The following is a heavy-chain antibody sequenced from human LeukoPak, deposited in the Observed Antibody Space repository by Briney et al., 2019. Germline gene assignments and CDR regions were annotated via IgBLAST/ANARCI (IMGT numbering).Heavy chain of an antibody. Sequence: GGSLRLSCAASGFTFDDYGMSWVRQAPGKGLEWVSGINWNGGSTGYADSVKGRFTISRDNAKNSLYLQMNSLRAEDTALYYCARLGVGATRDAFDIWGPGTMVTVSS. D-gene: IGHD1-26*01. J-gene: IGHJ3*02. V-gene: IGHV3-20*04. CDR1: GFTFDDYG. CDR3: ARLGVGATRDAFDI. CDR2: INWNGGST.